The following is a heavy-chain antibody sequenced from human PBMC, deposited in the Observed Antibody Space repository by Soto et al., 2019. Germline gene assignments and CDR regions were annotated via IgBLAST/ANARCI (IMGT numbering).Heavy chain of an antibody. J-gene: IGHJ4*02. CDR1: GNAFASHG. CDR3: ARVDPRGVAVVRDY. Sequence: ASVKGSFKAAGNAFASHGFSWVRQAPGRGLEWMGWISGFNGQTNYALKFQGRVTLTTDTSTSTAYMELRSLRSDDTAVYFCARVDPRGVAVVRDYWGQGTLVTVSS. CDR2: ISGFNGQT. V-gene: IGHV1-18*01. D-gene: IGHD3-10*01.